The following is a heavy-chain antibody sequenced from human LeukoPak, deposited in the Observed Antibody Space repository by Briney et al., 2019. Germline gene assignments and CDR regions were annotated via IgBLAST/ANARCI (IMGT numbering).Heavy chain of an antibody. CDR3: ARGEYSSSKLSDY. V-gene: IGHV3-74*01. D-gene: IGHD6-6*01. Sequence: GGSLRLSCAASGFTFSSYWMHWVRQAPGKGLVWVSRINSDGSTTSYADSVKGRFTISRDNAKNSLYLQVNSLRAEDTAVYYCARGEYSSSKLSDYWGQGTLVTVSS. CDR2: INSDGSTT. CDR1: GFTFSSYW. J-gene: IGHJ4*02.